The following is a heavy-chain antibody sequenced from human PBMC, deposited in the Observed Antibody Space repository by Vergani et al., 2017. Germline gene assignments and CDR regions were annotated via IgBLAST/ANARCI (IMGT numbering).Heavy chain of an antibody. CDR1: GFTFSSYA. Sequence: QVQLVESGGGVVQPWRSLRLSCAASGFTFSSYAMHWVRQAPGKGLEWVAVISYDGSNKYYADAVKGRFTSSRDNSKNALYLQRNSLRAEDTAVYCCARQRDGLDYWGQGTLVTVSS. CDR3: ARQRDGLDY. V-gene: IGHV3-30-3*01. J-gene: IGHJ4*02. CDR2: ISYDGSNK. D-gene: IGHD5-24*01.